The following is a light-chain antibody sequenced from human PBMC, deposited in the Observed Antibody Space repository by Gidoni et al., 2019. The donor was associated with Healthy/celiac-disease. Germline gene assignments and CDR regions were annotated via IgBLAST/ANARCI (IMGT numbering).Light chain of an antibody. V-gene: IGKV1-39*01. Sequence: ITCRASQSISSYLNWYQQKPGKAPKLLIYAASSLQSRVPSRFSGSGSGTEFTLTISSLQPVDFATYYCQQSYSTPLTFGGGTKVEIK. CDR3: QQSYSTPLT. CDR2: AAS. CDR1: QSISSY. J-gene: IGKJ4*01.